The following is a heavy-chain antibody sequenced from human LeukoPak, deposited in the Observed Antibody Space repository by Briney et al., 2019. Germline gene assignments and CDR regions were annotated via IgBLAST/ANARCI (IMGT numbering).Heavy chain of an antibody. CDR1: GGSISSYY. D-gene: IGHD3-22*01. V-gene: IGHV4-59*01. CDR3: ARDPTYYYDSSGYYHSYWYFDL. Sequence: SETLSLTCTVSGGSISSYYWSWIRQPPGKGPEWIGYIYYSGSTNYNPSLKSRVTISVDTSKNQFSLKLSSVTAADTAVYYCARDPTYYYDSSGYYHSYWYFDLWGRGTLVTVSS. J-gene: IGHJ2*01. CDR2: IYYSGST.